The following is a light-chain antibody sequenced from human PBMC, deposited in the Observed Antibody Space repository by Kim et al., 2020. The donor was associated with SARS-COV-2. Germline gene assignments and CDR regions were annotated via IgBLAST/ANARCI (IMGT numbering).Light chain of an antibody. CDR2: GAS. CDR3: QQYNNWPRT. CDR1: QSVSSN. Sequence: EIVMTQSPATLSVSPGERATLSYRASQSVSSNLAWYQQKPGQAPRLLIYGASTRATGIPARFSGSWSGTEFTLTISSLQSEDFAVYYCQQYNNWPRTFGQGTKLEI. J-gene: IGKJ1*01. V-gene: IGKV3-15*01.